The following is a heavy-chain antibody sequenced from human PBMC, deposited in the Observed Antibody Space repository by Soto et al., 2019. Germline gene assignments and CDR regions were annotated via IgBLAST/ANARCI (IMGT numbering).Heavy chain of an antibody. CDR1: GGTFSSYA. Sequence: SVKVSCKASGGTFSSYAISWVRQAPGQGLEWMGGIIPNFGTASYAQKFQGRVTMTRNKSTSTAYIELSSLRSEDTAAYYCSREVNFYGLDVWGQGTTVTVSS. V-gene: IGHV1-69*05. CDR2: IIPNFGTA. CDR3: SREVNFYGLDV. J-gene: IGHJ6*02.